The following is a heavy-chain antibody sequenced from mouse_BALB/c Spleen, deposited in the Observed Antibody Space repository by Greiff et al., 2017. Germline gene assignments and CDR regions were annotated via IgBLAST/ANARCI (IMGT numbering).Heavy chain of an antibody. D-gene: IGHD1-1*01. J-gene: IGHJ3*01. CDR3: ARDATDYGSTWFAY. CDR1: GFTFSDYY. V-gene: IGHV5-4*02. CDR2: ISDGGSYT. Sequence: EVKLVESGGGLVKPGGSLKLSCAASGFTFSDYYMYWVRQTPEKRLEWVATISDGGSYTYYPDSVKGRFTISRDNAKNNLYLQMSSLKSEDTAMYYCARDATDYGSTWFAYWGQGTLVTVSA.